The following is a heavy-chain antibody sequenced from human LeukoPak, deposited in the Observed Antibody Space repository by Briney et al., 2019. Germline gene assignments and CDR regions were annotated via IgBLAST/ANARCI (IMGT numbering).Heavy chain of an antibody. CDR1: GFTVSSNY. CDR2: IYSGGST. J-gene: IGHJ4*02. CDR3: ARVGYSSSWYGVFDY. V-gene: IGHV3-53*04. Sequence: GGSLRLSCAASGFTVSSNYMSWVRQAPGKGLEWVSVIYSGGSTYYVDPVKGRFTISRHNSKNTLYLQMNSLRAEDTAVYYCARVGYSSSWYGVFDYWGQGTLVTVSS. D-gene: IGHD6-13*01.